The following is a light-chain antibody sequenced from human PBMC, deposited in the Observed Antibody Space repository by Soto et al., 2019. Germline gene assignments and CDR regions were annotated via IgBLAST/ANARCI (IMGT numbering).Light chain of an antibody. V-gene: IGKV1-5*03. J-gene: IGKJ1*01. CDR3: QQYNSPPT. Sequence: DIQMTQSPSTLSASVGDRVTITCRASQSISSWLAWYQQKPGKAPKVMIYRASTLESGVPSRFSGSGSGTEFTLTISSLQPDDFATYYCQQYNSPPTFGQGTKVEIK. CDR2: RAS. CDR1: QSISSW.